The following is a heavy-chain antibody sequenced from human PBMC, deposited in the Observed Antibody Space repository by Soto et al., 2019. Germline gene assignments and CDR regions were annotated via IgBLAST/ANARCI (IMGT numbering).Heavy chain of an antibody. Sequence: QITLNESGPTLVKPTQTLTLTCTFSGFSLSTGGVGVAWIRQPPGKALEWLALIYWDEDKRYSPSLQSRLTIPKATSKNQVVLTMTNMDPVDTAAYYCAHLKKDYYYSSAYFTAWGQGTLVTVSS. CDR3: AHLKKDYYYSSAYFTA. V-gene: IGHV2-5*02. D-gene: IGHD3-22*01. J-gene: IGHJ4*02. CDR2: IYWDEDK. CDR1: GFSLSTGGVG.